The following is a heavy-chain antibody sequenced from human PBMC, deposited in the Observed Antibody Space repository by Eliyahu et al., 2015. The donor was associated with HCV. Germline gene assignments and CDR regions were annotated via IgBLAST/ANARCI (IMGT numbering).Heavy chain of an antibody. CDR2: ISGXGGST. J-gene: IGHJ4*02. V-gene: IGHV3-23*01. CDR3: AKAKRVVTAIRGFDY. CDR1: GFTFSSYX. D-gene: IGHD2-21*02. Sequence: EVQLLESGGGLVQPGGSLRLSCAXXGFTFSSYXMSWVRXAPGKGLEWVSAISGXGGSTXYADXVKGRFTIPRDNSKNTLYLQMNSLRAEDTAVYYCAKAKRVVTAIRGFDYWGQGTLVTVSS.